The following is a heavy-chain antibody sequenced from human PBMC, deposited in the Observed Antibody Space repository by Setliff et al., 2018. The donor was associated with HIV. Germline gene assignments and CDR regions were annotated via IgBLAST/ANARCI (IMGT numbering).Heavy chain of an antibody. CDR1: GFTFGNFG. V-gene: IGHV3-30*02. Sequence: PGGSLRLSCAASGFTFGNFGMHWVRQAPGKGLEWAAFIRNDESNKQYSDSVKGRFTISRDNSKNTMYVQMISLRAEDTAVYYCAAILQGWGQGTTVTVSS. CDR3: AAILQG. J-gene: IGHJ6*02. CDR2: IRNDESNK.